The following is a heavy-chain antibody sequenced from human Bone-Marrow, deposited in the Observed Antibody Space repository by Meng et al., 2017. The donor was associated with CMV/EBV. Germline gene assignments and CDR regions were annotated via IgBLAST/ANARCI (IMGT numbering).Heavy chain of an antibody. CDR1: GASVSSNNYY. CDR2: IYYSGST. Sequence: SETLSLTCTVSGASVSSNNYYWGWIRQPPGKGLEWIGSIYYSGSTYYNPSLKSRVTISVDTSKNQFSLKLSSVTAADTAVYYCARDQGGAAMDWFDPWGQGTLVTVSS. CDR3: ARDQGGAAMDWFDP. V-gene: IGHV4-39*07. D-gene: IGHD2-2*01. J-gene: IGHJ5*02.